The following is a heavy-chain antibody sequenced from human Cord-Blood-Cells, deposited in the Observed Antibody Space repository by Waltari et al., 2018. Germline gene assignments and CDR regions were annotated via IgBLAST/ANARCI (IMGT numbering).Heavy chain of an antibody. CDR2: ISSSSSYI. J-gene: IGHJ6*02. D-gene: IGHD1-26*01. Sequence: EVQLVESGGGLVKPGGSLRLSCAASGFTFSSYSMNWVRQAPGKGLEWVSSISSSSSYIYYAESVKGRFTISRDNAKNSLYLQMNSLRAEDTAVYYCARARGSYHYYYYYGMDVWGQGTTVTVSS. CDR3: ARARGSYHYYYYYGMDV. V-gene: IGHV3-21*01. CDR1: GFTFSSYS.